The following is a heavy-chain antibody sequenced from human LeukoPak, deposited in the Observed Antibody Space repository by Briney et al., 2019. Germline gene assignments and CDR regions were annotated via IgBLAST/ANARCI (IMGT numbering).Heavy chain of an antibody. D-gene: IGHD5-24*01. CDR3: ARGADAYKVAY. Sequence: PSQTLSLTCAVTGGSISGGVYYWNWVRRHPGKGLEWIGCIHPTGNLYYNPSLAGRSTISVDTSKSLFSLNLTSVTAADTAVYYCARGADAYKVAYWSQGTLVTVSS. CDR1: GGSISGGVYY. CDR2: IHPTGNL. J-gene: IGHJ4*02. V-gene: IGHV4-31*11.